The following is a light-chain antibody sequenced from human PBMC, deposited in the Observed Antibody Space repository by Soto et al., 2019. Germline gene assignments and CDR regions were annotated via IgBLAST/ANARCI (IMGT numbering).Light chain of an antibody. Sequence: QSALTQPASVSGSPGQSITISCTGTSTDVGGYKYVSWYQQHPGTAPKLMIFEVNGRPSGVSDRFSGSKSGNTASLTISGLQPEDEADYYCSSFSSSSTPYVFATGTKVTVL. V-gene: IGLV2-14*01. CDR3: SSFSSSSTPYV. CDR2: EVN. CDR1: STDVGGYKY. J-gene: IGLJ1*01.